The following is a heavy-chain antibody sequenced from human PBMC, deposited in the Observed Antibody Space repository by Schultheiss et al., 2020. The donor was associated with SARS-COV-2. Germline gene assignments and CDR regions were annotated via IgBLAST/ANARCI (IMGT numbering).Heavy chain of an antibody. CDR1: GFTFSNYA. J-gene: IGHJ5*02. Sequence: GGSLRLSCAASGFTFSNYAMSWVRQAPGKGLEWVAVIWYDGSNKYYADSVKGRFTISRDNSKNTLYLQMNSLRAEDTAVYYCAKDTVVVTAIVRGGLDPWGQGTLVTVSS. CDR2: IWYDGSNK. CDR3: AKDTVVVTAIVRGGLDP. D-gene: IGHD2-21*02. V-gene: IGHV3-33*06.